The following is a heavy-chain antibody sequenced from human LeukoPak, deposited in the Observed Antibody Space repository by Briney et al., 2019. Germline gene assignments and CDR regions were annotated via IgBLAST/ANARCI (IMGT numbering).Heavy chain of an antibody. CDR3: ARPALVVGNPYYFDY. CDR2: IYPGDSDT. CDR1: GYSFTSYW. D-gene: IGHD2-15*01. Sequence: GECLKISCKGSGYSFTSYWIGWVRQMPGKGLEWMGIIYPGDSDTRYSPSFQGQVTISADKSISTAYLQWSSLKASDTAMYYCARPALVVGNPYYFDYWGQGTLVTVSS. J-gene: IGHJ4*02. V-gene: IGHV5-51*01.